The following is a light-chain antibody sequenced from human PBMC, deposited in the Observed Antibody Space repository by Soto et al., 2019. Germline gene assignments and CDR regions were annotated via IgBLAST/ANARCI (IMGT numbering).Light chain of an antibody. CDR2: DAS. Sequence: PGERATLSCRASQRVSSYLAWYQQKPGQAPRLLIYDASNRATGIPARFSGSGSGTAFTLTISSLEPEDFAVYYCQKRSNWPLNFGGGTKVDIK. J-gene: IGKJ4*01. V-gene: IGKV3-11*01. CDR1: QRVSSY. CDR3: QKRSNWPLN.